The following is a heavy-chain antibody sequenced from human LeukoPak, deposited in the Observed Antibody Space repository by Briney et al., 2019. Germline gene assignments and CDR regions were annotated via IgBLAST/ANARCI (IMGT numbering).Heavy chain of an antibody. CDR3: ARLMRPRSIAVAADY. V-gene: IGHV5-51*01. Sequence: GESLKISCKGSGYSFTNYWIGWVRQMPGKGLEWMGIIYPGDSDTRYSPSFQGQVTISADKSISTTYLQWSSLKASDTAMYYCARLMRPRSIAVAADYWGQGTLVTVSS. J-gene: IGHJ4*02. CDR1: GYSFTNYW. CDR2: IYPGDSDT. D-gene: IGHD6-19*01.